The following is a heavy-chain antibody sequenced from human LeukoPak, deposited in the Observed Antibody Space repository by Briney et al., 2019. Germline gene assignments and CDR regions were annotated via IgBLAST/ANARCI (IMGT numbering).Heavy chain of an antibody. CDR3: ARIRTAGSVSDDAFDV. CDR1: GDSISSSSYY. Sequence: PSETLSLTCTVSGDSISSSSYYWGWIRQPPGKGLEWIGTINYSGSTYYNPSLKSRVIMSVDTSKNQVSLKLSSVTAADTAVYYCARIRTAGSVSDDAFDVWGQGTMVTVSS. D-gene: IGHD3-10*01. V-gene: IGHV4-39*07. CDR2: INYSGST. J-gene: IGHJ3*01.